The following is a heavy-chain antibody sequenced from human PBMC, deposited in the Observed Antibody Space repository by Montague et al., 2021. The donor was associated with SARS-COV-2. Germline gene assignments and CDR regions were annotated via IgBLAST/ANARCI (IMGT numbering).Heavy chain of an antibody. V-gene: IGHV4-34*01. Sequence: SETLSLTCAVYGGSFSDYHWTWIRQSPGGGLEWIGQINYGGRTKYNPSLKSRVTISMDTSKNQFSLQLTSVPAADTAVYYCARGAPGYWGQGTLVTVSS. J-gene: IGHJ4*02. D-gene: IGHD1-1*01. CDR2: INYGGRT. CDR1: GGSFSDYH. CDR3: ARGAPGY.